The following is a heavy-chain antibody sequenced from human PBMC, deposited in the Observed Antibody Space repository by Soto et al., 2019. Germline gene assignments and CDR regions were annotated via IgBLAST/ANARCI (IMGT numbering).Heavy chain of an antibody. J-gene: IGHJ4*02. CDR3: VKDGTLDSSGYYRLWYFDY. CDR1: GFTFSSYA. Sequence: GGSLRLSCSASGFTFSSYAMHGVRQAPGKGLEYVSAISSNGGSTYYADSVKGRFTISRDNSKNTLYLQMSSLRAEDTAVYYCVKDGTLDSSGYYRLWYFDYWGQGTLVTVSS. D-gene: IGHD3-22*01. CDR2: ISSNGGST. V-gene: IGHV3-64D*06.